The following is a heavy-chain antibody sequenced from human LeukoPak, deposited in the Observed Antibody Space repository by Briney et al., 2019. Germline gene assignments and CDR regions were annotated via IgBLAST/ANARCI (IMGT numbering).Heavy chain of an antibody. CDR3: AKEEDYYGSGSYRDGFDI. CDR2: ISYDGSNK. CDR1: GFTFSSYV. D-gene: IGHD3-10*01. J-gene: IGHJ3*02. V-gene: IGHV3-30*04. Sequence: GGSLRLSCAAPGFTFSSYVMHWVRQAPGKGLEWVAIISYDGSNKYYADSVKGRFTISRDSFKNTLYLQMNSLRPEDTAVYYCAKEEDYYGSGSYRDGFDIWGQGTRATVSS.